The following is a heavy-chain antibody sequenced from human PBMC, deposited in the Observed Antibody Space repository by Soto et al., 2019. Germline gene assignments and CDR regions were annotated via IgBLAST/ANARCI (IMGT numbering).Heavy chain of an antibody. Sequence: QVQLVQSGVEVKKPGASLKVSCKASGYTFTSYGITWVRQAPGQGLEWMGWISADNGVTNHAQKLQGRVTMTTDTTTTTAYMELRNLRSDDTAVYYCARRGVLPDYWGQGTLVTVSS. V-gene: IGHV1-18*01. CDR2: ISADNGVT. D-gene: IGHD3-10*01. CDR3: ARRGVLPDY. J-gene: IGHJ4*02. CDR1: GYTFTSYG.